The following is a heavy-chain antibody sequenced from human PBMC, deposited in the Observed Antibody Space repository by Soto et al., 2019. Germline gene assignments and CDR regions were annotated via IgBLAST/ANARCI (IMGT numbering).Heavy chain of an antibody. J-gene: IGHJ3*02. V-gene: IGHV3-74*01. CDR3: AREIYDFWSGYQNDAFDI. Sequence: GGSLRLSCAASGFTFSSYWMHWVRQAPGKGLVWVSRINSDGSSTSYADSVKGRFTISRDNAKNTLYLQMNSLRAEDTAVYYCAREIYDFWSGYQNDAFDIWGQGTMVTVSS. D-gene: IGHD3-3*01. CDR2: INSDGSST. CDR1: GFTFSSYW.